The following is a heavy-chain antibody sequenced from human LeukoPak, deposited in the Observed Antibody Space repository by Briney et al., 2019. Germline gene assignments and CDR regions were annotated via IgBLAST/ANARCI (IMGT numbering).Heavy chain of an antibody. D-gene: IGHD1-14*01. V-gene: IGHV1-69*13. CDR1: GGTFSRHT. CDR3: ARDSSEFRSLLFH. Sequence: ASVKVSCKASGGTFSRHTISWVRQSPGQGLEWMGGITPMFGTSNYAQKFRGRVTITADESTSTAYVELSSLRSEDTAVYYCARDSSEFRSLLFHWGQGTLDTVSS. CDR2: ITPMFGTS. J-gene: IGHJ1*01.